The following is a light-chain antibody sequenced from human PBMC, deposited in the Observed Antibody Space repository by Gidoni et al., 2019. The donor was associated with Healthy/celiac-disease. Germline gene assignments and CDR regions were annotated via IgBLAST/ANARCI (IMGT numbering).Light chain of an antibody. Sequence: IQLTQSPSSLSASVGDRVTITCRASQGINSALAWYQQKPGKAPDLLIYHASTLESGVPSRFSGSGAGTDFTLTISSLQPEDFATYYCHHSNSYPQTFGQGTKVEIK. V-gene: IGKV1-13*02. CDR2: HAS. J-gene: IGKJ1*01. CDR3: HHSNSYPQT. CDR1: QGINSA.